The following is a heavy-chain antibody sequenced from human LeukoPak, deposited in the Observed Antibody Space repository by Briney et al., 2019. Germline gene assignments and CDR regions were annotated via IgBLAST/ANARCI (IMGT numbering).Heavy chain of an antibody. CDR1: GGSISSYY. D-gene: IGHD3-16*02. Sequence: SETLSLTCTVSGGSISSYYWSWIRQPPGKGLEWIGYIYYSGSTNYNPSLKSRVTISVDTSKNQFSLKLSSVTAADTAVYYCARFMAIVGYFDYWGQGTLVTVSS. CDR2: IYYSGST. V-gene: IGHV4-59*01. J-gene: IGHJ4*02. CDR3: ARFMAIVGYFDY.